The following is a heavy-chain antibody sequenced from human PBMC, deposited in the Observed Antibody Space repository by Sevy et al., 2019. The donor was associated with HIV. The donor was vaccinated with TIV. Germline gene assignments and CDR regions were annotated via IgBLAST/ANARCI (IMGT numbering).Heavy chain of an antibody. D-gene: IGHD6-6*01. Sequence: SETLSLTCTVSGGSISSYYWSWIRQPAGKGLEWIRRIYTSGSTNYNPSLKSRVTMSVEKSKNQVSLKLSSVTAADTAVYYCAREYSSFYDNAGYYGMDVWGQGTTVTVSS. CDR2: IYTSGST. CDR1: GGSISSYY. J-gene: IGHJ6*02. CDR3: AREYSSFYDNAGYYGMDV. V-gene: IGHV4-4*07.